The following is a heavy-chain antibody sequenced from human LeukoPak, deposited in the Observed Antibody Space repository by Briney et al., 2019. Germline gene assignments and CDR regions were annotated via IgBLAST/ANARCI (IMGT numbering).Heavy chain of an antibody. CDR1: EFTFSGYG. J-gene: IGHJ4*02. CDR3: ARDQQWPIVHYFDH. Sequence: GRTLRLSRAASEFTFSGYGMNCVCKAPGKGVWCGSYICGGSGTIHYADSVKGRFTISRDNAKNSLYLQMNSLRDEDTAVYYCARDQQWPIVHYFDHWGQGILVTVSS. CDR2: ICGGSGTI. V-gene: IGHV3-48*02. D-gene: IGHD6-19*01.